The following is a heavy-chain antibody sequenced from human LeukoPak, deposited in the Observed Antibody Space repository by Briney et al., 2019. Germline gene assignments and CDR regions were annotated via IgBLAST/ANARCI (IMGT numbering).Heavy chain of an antibody. J-gene: IGHJ5*02. CDR3: AREGVTHSWFDP. V-gene: IGHV4-59*01. CDR1: GGSISTYY. Sequence: SETLSLTCTVSGGSISTYYWSWIRQPPGKGLEWIGYICYSGSTNYKPSLKSRVTMSVDTSKNQFSLKLSSVTAADTAVYYCAREGVTHSWFDPWGQGTLVTVSS. D-gene: IGHD4-11*01. CDR2: ICYSGST.